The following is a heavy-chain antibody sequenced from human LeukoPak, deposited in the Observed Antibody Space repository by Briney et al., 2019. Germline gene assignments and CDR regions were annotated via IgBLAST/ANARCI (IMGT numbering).Heavy chain of an antibody. D-gene: IGHD6-13*01. CDR1: GFTFSSYW. CDR3: GRETAPAGTRAVDY. CDR2: INADGSST. Sequence: GGSLRLPCAASGFTFSSYWVHWVRQAPGKGLVWVSRINADGSSTSYADSVKGRFTISRDNAKNTLYLQMDSLRAEDTAVYYCGRETAPAGTRAVDYWGQGTLVTVSS. V-gene: IGHV3-74*01. J-gene: IGHJ4*02.